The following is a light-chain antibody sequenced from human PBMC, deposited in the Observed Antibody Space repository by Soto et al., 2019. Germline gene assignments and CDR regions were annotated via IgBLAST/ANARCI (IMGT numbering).Light chain of an antibody. CDR3: QHRTYWPT. CDR2: DAS. J-gene: IGKJ4*01. V-gene: IGKV3-11*01. Sequence: EIVLTQSPVTLSFSPGERATLSCRASQSVSNFLAWYQQKPGQAPRLLIYDASNRATGIPARFSGSASGPDFTLTISSLEPEDFAVYYCQHRTYWPTFGGGTKVEIK. CDR1: QSVSNF.